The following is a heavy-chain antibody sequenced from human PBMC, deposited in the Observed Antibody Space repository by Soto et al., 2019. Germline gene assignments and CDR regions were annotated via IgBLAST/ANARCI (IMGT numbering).Heavy chain of an antibody. CDR1: GYTFTTYG. CDR3: ARLYCTYDKCYGWFDP. V-gene: IGHV1-18*04. D-gene: IGHD2-8*01. Sequence: QLQLVQSGPEVKKPGASVKVSCKASGYTFTTYGITWVRQAPGQGLEWMGWINPSNGNTNYAQKFQGRVTMTTDTSTSTAYVELRSLRSDDTAMYYCARLYCTYDKCYGWFDPWGQGTLVTVSS. CDR2: INPSNGNT. J-gene: IGHJ5*02.